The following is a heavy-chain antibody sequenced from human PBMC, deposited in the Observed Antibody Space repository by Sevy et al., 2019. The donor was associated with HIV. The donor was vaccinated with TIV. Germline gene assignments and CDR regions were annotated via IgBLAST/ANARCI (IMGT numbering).Heavy chain of an antibody. CDR1: GYSISSGYY. CDR2: IYRSGST. CDR3: ARGRYSSSWYYFDY. V-gene: IGHV4-38-2*02. Sequence: SETLSLTCTVSGYSISSGYYWGWIRQPPGKGLEWIGSIYRSGSTYYNPSLKSRVTISVDTSKNQFSLKLSSVTAADTAVYYCARGRYSSSWYYFDYWGQGTLVTVSS. D-gene: IGHD6-13*01. J-gene: IGHJ4*02.